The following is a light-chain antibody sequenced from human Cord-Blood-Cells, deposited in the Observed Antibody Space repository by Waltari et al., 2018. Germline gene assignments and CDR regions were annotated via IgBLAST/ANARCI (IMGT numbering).Light chain of an antibody. J-gene: IGKJ5*01. CDR3: QQSYSTIT. CDR2: AAS. Sequence: DIQMTQSPSSLSASVGDRVTSTCRASQSIRSYLNWYQQKPGKAPKLLIYAASSLQSGVPSRFSGSGSGTDFTLTISSMQPEDFATYYCQQSYSTITFGQGTRLEIK. V-gene: IGKV1-39*01. CDR1: QSIRSY.